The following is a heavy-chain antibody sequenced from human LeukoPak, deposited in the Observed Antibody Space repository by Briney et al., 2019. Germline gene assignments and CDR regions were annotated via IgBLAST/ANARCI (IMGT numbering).Heavy chain of an antibody. CDR3: AKDRGYYFDY. J-gene: IGHJ4*02. CDR2: IRGRGGST. CDR1: GFTFSNCA. V-gene: IGHV3-23*01. Sequence: GGALSLSCPASGFTFSNCAMSWLRQAPAKGLAWFSAIRGRGGSTYYEAPVKGRFTISRDNSKNTLYLKMNSLRAEDTAVYYCAKDRGYYFDYWGQGALVTVSS.